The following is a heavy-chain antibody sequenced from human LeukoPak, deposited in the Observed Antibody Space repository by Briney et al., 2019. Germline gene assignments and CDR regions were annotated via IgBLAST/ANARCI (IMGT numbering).Heavy chain of an antibody. CDR2: LYSDGNT. D-gene: IGHD1-14*01. J-gene: IGHJ4*02. CDR1: GVTVITND. Sequence: GGSLRLSCAASGVTVITNDMTWVRQAPGKGLEWVSVLYSDGNTKYAESVQGRFTISVDNSKNTLYLEMNSLSPDDTAVYYCARGVEPLDANNMAYWGQGTLVTVSS. V-gene: IGHV3-53*01. CDR3: ARGVEPLDANNMAY.